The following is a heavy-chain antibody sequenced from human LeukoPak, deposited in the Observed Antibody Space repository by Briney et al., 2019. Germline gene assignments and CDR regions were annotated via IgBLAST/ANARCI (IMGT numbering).Heavy chain of an antibody. D-gene: IGHD3-10*01. CDR3: ARGGVDHYGSGTYYLMYYFDH. V-gene: IGHV3-23*01. CDR2: ISGSGGAT. Sequence: GGSLGLSCAASGFTFSSYAMSWVRQAPGKGLEWVSGISGSGGATYYADSVKGRFTVSRDDPHNTLYLQMNSVRAEDTAVYFCARGGVDHYGSGTYYLMYYFDHWGQGALVTVSS. J-gene: IGHJ4*02. CDR1: GFTFSSYA.